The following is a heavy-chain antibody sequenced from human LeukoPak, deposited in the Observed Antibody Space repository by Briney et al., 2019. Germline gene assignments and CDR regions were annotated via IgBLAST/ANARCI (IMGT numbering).Heavy chain of an antibody. CDR3: ARTATIGYYFDY. J-gene: IGHJ4*02. D-gene: IGHD5-24*01. V-gene: IGHV1-69*05. CDR1: GGTFSSYA. CDR2: IIPIFGTA. Sequence: SVKVSCKASGGTFSSYAISWVRQAPGQGLEWIGGIIPIFGTANYAQKFQGRVTITTDESTSTAYMELSSLRSEDTAVYYCARTATIGYYFDYWGQGTLVTVSS.